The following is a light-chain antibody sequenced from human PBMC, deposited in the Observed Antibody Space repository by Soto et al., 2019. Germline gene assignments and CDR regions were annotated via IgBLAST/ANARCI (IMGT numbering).Light chain of an antibody. CDR1: QGISSA. Sequence: AIPLTQSPSSLSASVGDRVTITCRTSQGISSALAWYQQKPGKAPKLLIYDASSLESGVPSRFSGSGSGTDFTLTISSLQPEDFATYYCQQFNNYPYTFGQGTKLEIK. V-gene: IGKV1D-13*01. J-gene: IGKJ2*01. CDR2: DAS. CDR3: QQFNNYPYT.